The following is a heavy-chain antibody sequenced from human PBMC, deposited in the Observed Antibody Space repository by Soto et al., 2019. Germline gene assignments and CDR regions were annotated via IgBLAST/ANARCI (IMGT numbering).Heavy chain of an antibody. CDR1: GFTFNIDG. V-gene: IGHV3-30*18. D-gene: IGHD2-8*02. CDR2: IAYDGSNR. CDR3: AKDGGTGKYYDY. Sequence: QVQLVESGGGVVQPGRSLRLSCAASGFTFNIDGMHWVHQAPGKGLEWVSVIAYDGSNRYYADSVKGRFTISRDNSKNTLYLQMNSLRPEDTAVYYCAKDGGTGKYYDYWGQGTLVTVSS. J-gene: IGHJ4*02.